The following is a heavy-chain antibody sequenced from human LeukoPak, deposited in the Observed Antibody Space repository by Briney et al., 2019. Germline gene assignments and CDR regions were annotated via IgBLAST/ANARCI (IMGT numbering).Heavy chain of an antibody. CDR1: GYTFTSYG. V-gene: IGHV1-18*01. CDR3: ARNRIFISGTTEPWFY. J-gene: IGHJ4*02. D-gene: IGHD1-7*01. Sequence: ASVKVSCKASGYTFTSYGISWGRQAPGQGLEWMGWISAYNGNTNYAQKLQSRVTLTTDTSTSTAYMEQRALRSADTPVYYCARNRIFISGTTEPWFYWGQGTLVTVSS. CDR2: ISAYNGNT.